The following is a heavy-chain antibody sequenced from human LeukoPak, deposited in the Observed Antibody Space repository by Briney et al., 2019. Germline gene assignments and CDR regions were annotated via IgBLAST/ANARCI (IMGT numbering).Heavy chain of an antibody. CDR2: INTDGSST. CDR3: ATGRDGYNPDAFDI. J-gene: IGHJ3*02. CDR1: GFTFSSYW. V-gene: IGHV3-74*01. Sequence: GGSLRLSCAASGFTFSSYWMHWVRQAPGKGLVWVSRINTDGSSTSYADSVKGRFTISRDNVKKSLYLQMNSLRAEDTAVYYCATGRDGYNPDAFDIWGQGTMVTVSS. D-gene: IGHD5-24*01.